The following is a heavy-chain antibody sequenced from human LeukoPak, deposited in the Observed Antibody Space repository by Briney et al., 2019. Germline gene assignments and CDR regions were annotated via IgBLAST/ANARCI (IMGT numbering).Heavy chain of an antibody. D-gene: IGHD5-12*01. CDR1: GFTFSSYA. CDR2: ISGSGGST. V-gene: IGHV3-23*01. CDR3: AKPVVATIRRTAYYFDY. J-gene: IGHJ4*02. Sequence: QPGGSLRLSCAASGFTFSSYAMSWVRQAPGKGLEWVSAISGSGGSTYYADSVKGRFTISRDNSKNTLYLQMNSLRAEDTAVYYCAKPVVATIRRTAYYFDYWGQGTLVTVSS.